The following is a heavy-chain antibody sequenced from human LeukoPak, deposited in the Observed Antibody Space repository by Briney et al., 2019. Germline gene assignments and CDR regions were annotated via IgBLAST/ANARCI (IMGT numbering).Heavy chain of an antibody. Sequence: PSETLSLTCTVSGGSISSYYWSWIRQPPGKGLEWIGYMYNSGTTNHNPSLKSRVTISVDTSKNQFSLKLSSVTAADTAVYYCARAPHSYDSGTYSVQQYFDLWGRGTLVTVSS. CDR2: MYNSGTT. CDR1: GGSISSYY. V-gene: IGHV4-59*01. D-gene: IGHD3-22*01. CDR3: ARAPHSYDSGTYSVQQYFDL. J-gene: IGHJ2*01.